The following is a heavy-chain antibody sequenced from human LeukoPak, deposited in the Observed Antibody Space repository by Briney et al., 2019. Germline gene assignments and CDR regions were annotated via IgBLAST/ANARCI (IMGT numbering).Heavy chain of an antibody. J-gene: IGHJ6*02. CDR1: GYTFTGYY. Sequence: ASVKVSCKASGYTFTGYYMHWVRQAPGQGLEWMGWINPNSGGTNYAQKFQGWVTMTRDTSISTAYMELSRLRSDDTAVYYCARGQRITIFGVAKPYYGMDVWGQGTTVTVSS. V-gene: IGHV1-2*04. CDR2: INPNSGGT. D-gene: IGHD3-3*01. CDR3: ARGQRITIFGVAKPYYGMDV.